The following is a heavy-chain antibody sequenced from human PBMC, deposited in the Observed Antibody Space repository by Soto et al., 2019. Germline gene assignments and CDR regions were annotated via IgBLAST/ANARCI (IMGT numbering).Heavy chain of an antibody. J-gene: IGHJ4*02. CDR1: GGSISGSSYY. CDR2: IFYTGST. CDR3: ATISYSSSFF. D-gene: IGHD2-2*01. Sequence: SETLSLTCTVSGGSISGSSYYWGWIRQPPGKELEWIGSIFYTGSTYYKPSLKSRVTISVDTSMNQFSLKLSSVTAADTAVYYCATISYSSSFFWGQGTLVTV. V-gene: IGHV4-39*01.